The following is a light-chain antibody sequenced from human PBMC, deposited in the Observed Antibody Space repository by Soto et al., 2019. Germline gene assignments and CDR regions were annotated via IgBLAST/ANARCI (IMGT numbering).Light chain of an antibody. J-gene: IGLJ3*02. V-gene: IGLV1-51*01. CDR2: DDH. CDR3: GTWDSSLRAVV. CDR1: SSNIGIDY. Sequence: QSVLTQPPSVSAAPGQKVTIACSGSSSNIGIDYVSWYQHIPGTAPKLLIYDDHHRPSGIPDRFSGSKSGTSATLDITGLQTGDEADYYCGTWDSSLRAVVFGGGTKLTVL.